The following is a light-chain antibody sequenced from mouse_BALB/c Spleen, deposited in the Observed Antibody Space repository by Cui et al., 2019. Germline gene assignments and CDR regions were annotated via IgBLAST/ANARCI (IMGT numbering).Light chain of an antibody. CDR1: QNINVW. V-gene: IGKV10-94*01. CDR2: KAS. CDR3: QQGQSYPRT. Sequence: DIQLNQSPSRLSASLGDTITITCHASQNINVWLSWYQQKPGNIPKLLIDKASNLHTGVPSRFSGSGSGTGFTLTISSLQPEDIATYYCQQGQSYPRTFGGGTKLEIK. J-gene: IGKJ1*01.